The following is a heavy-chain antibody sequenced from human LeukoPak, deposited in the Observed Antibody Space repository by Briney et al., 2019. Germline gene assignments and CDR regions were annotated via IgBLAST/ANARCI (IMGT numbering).Heavy chain of an antibody. CDR1: GFTFSSHA. Sequence: GGSLRLSCVDSGFTFSSHAMHWVRQAPGKGLEWVAFIRYGGSNQFYADSVKGRFTISRDNSKNTLYLQIISLRADDTAVYYCAKSSSSSWYDYWGQGTLVTVSA. V-gene: IGHV3-30*02. CDR2: IRYGGSNQ. J-gene: IGHJ4*02. CDR3: AKSSSSSWYDY. D-gene: IGHD6-13*01.